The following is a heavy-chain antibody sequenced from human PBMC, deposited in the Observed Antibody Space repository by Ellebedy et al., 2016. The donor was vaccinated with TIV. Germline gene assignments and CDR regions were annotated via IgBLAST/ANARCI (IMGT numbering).Heavy chain of an antibody. CDR1: GFTFDDYA. CDR2: ISWNSGSI. Sequence: GGSLRLXXTASGFTFDDYAMHWVRQAPGKGLEWVSGISWNSGSIGYADSVKGRFTISRDNAKNSLYLQMNSLRAEDTALYYCAKGEAAAVPPGFDYWGQGTLVTVSS. J-gene: IGHJ4*02. V-gene: IGHV3-9*01. CDR3: AKGEAAAVPPGFDY. D-gene: IGHD6-13*01.